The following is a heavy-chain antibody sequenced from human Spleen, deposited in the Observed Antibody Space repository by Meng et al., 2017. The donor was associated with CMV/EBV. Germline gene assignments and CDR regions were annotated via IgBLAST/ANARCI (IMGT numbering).Heavy chain of an antibody. CDR3: AKAFSASWYREYYDD. D-gene: IGHD6-13*01. CDR2: ISNNGANT. V-gene: IGHV3-23*01. Sequence: GGSLRLSCAASGFAYAMSWVRQAPGKGLEWVSTISNNGANTYYADSAKGRFTISRDNSKNTLSLLMSSLRAEDTALYYCAKAFSASWYREYYDDWGQGTLVTVSS. J-gene: IGHJ4*02. CDR1: GFAYA.